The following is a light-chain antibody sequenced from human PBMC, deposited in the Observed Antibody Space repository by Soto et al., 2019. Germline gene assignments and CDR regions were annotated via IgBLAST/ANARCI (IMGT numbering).Light chain of an antibody. CDR2: GAS. CDR1: QSVSSN. CDR3: QQYNNWPDT. Sequence: EIVMTQSPATLSVSPGERATLSCRASQSVSSNLAWYQQKPGQAPRLLIYGASTRATGIPARFSGSGSVTEFTLTISSPLSEDLAVYYCQQYNNWPDTFGQGTKLEIK. V-gene: IGKV3-15*01. J-gene: IGKJ2*01.